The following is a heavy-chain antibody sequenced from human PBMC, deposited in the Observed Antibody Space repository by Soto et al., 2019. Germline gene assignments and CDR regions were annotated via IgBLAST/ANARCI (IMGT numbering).Heavy chain of an antibody. J-gene: IGHJ6*03. CDR2: INSDGSST. V-gene: IGHV3-74*01. Sequence: PGGSLRLSCAASGFTFSSYWMHWVRRAPGKGLVWVSRINSDGSSTSYADSVKGRFTISRDNAKNTLYLQMNSLRAEDTAVYNCERVRGARDYVFLPGYYYYYYMEVGAKGTRANVSS. D-gene: IGHD3-9*01. CDR3: ERVRGARDYVFLPGYYYYYYMEV. CDR1: GFTFSSYW.